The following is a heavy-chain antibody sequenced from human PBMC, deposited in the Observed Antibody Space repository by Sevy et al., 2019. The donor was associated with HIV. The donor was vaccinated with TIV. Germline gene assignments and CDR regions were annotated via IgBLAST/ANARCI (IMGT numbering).Heavy chain of an antibody. V-gene: IGHV4-59*01. CDR2: IYYSGST. Sequence: SETLSLTCTVSGGSISSYYWSWIRQPPGKGLEWIGYIYYSGSTNYNPSLKSRVPISVDTSKNQFSLKLSSVTAADTALYYCARSKLGTYYYDSSGYYGEFDYWGQGTLVTVSS. J-gene: IGHJ4*02. CDR1: GGSISSYY. D-gene: IGHD3-22*01. CDR3: ARSKLGTYYYDSSGYYGEFDY.